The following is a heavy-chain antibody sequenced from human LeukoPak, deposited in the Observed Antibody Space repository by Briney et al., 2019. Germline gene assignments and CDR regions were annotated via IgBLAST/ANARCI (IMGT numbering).Heavy chain of an antibody. V-gene: IGHV3-7*01. J-gene: IGHJ4*02. CDR1: GFTFSSYW. D-gene: IGHD5-18*01. CDR2: IKQHGSEK. Sequence: PGGSLRLSCAASGFTFSSYWMSWVRQSPGAGLDGVANIKQHGSEKHYVDSVKGRFTISRDNAQNSLSLQTNSLRPEDTAVYYCARDLSRIHLWSNPSFAYWGQGTLVTVSS. CDR3: ARDLSRIHLWSNPSFAY.